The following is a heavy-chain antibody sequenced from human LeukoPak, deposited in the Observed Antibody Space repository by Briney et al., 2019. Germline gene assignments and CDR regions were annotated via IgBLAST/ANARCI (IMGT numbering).Heavy chain of an antibody. V-gene: IGHV1-2*02. CDR3: ARSGIVGAGY. CDR1: GYTFTAYY. CDR2: INPNSGGT. D-gene: IGHD1-26*01. J-gene: IGHJ4*02. Sequence: ASVKVSCKASGYTFTAYYIQWVRQAPGQGLEWMGWINPNSGGTNYAQKFQGRVTMTRDTSISTAYMELSRVGSDDTAVYCCARSGIVGAGYWGQGTLVTVSS.